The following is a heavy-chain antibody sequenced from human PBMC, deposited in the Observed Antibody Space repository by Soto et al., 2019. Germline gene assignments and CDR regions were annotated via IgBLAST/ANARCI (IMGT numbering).Heavy chain of an antibody. CDR2: IWYDGSNK. V-gene: IGHV3-33*06. CDR1: GFTFSSYG. CDR3: AKDQRDIVVVPAAIDY. J-gene: IGHJ4*02. Sequence: QVQLVESGGGVVQPGRSLRLSCAASGFTFSSYGMHWVRQAPGKGLEWVAVIWYDGSNKYYADSVKGRFTISRDNSKNTLYLQMNSLRAEDTAVYYCAKDQRDIVVVPAAIDYWGQGTLVTVSS. D-gene: IGHD2-2*01.